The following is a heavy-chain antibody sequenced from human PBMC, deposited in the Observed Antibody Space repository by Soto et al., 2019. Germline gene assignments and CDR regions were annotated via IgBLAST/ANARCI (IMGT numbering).Heavy chain of an antibody. Sequence: PGGSLRLSCAASGLTFSSYAMSWVRQAPGKGLEWVSVISGNSGYTYYADSVKGRFTTSRDNSKNTLYLQMNSLRAEDTAEYYCAKEDYWNPEFSYYFYMDVWGKGTTVTVSS. V-gene: IGHV3-23*01. J-gene: IGHJ6*03. CDR2: ISGNSGYT. CDR1: GLTFSSYA. D-gene: IGHD3-3*01. CDR3: AKEDYWNPEFSYYFYMDV.